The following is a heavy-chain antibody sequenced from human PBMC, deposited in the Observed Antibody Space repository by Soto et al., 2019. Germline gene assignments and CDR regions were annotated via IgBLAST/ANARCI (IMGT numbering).Heavy chain of an antibody. CDR1: GFTLSSYW. CDR3: ASEIPVSY. J-gene: IGHJ4*02. CDR2: IKQDGSEK. V-gene: IGHV3-7*01. D-gene: IGHD2-2*02. Sequence: GGSLRLSCAASGFTLSSYWMSWVRQAPGKGLEWEANIKQDGSEKYYVDSVKGRFTISRDNAKNSLYLQMNSLRAEDTAVYYCASEIPVSYWGQGTLVTVSS.